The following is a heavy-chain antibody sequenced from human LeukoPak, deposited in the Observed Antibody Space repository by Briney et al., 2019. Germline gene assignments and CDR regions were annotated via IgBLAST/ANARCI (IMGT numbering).Heavy chain of an antibody. Sequence: PGGSLRLSCAASGFTFSTYAMSWVRQAPGKGLEWVSGVTDSGGGTYYADSVKGRFTISRDNSKNTLYLQMNSLGVEDTAVYYCAKAGLYSGSYYLQLAYWGQGTLVTVSS. CDR2: VTDSGGGT. J-gene: IGHJ4*02. CDR3: AKAGLYSGSYYLQLAY. D-gene: IGHD1-26*01. V-gene: IGHV3-23*01. CDR1: GFTFSTYA.